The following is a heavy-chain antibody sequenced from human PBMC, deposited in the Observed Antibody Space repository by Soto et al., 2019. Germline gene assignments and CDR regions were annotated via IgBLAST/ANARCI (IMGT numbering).Heavy chain of an antibody. CDR2: VNPNSGDT. J-gene: IGHJ6*02. V-gene: IGHV1-2*02. D-gene: IGHD1-26*01. CDR1: GYTFTGYY. Sequence: QVQLVQSGTEVKRPGDSVKVSCKASGYTFTGYYVHWVRQAPGQGLEWVGWVNPNSGDTYLAQRFQGRVTMNRDTSIGTASMGLRGLTSDDTAEYYCAKGGAIVAAGTRVYLYNAMDVWGQGTTVTVSS. CDR3: AKGGAIVAAGTRVYLYNAMDV.